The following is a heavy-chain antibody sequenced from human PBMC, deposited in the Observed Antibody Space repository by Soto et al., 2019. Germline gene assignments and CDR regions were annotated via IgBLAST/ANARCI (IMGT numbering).Heavy chain of an antibody. D-gene: IGHD1-1*01. V-gene: IGHV4-59*08. J-gene: IGHJ4*02. Sequence: PSETLSLTCTVSGGSISGYYWSWLRQPPGKGLEWIGYIYYSGSTNYNPSLKSRVTISVDTSKNQFSLKLSSVTAADTAVYYCARRYGYSFDYWGQGTLVTVSS. CDR1: GGSISGYY. CDR3: ARRYGYSFDY. CDR2: IYYSGST.